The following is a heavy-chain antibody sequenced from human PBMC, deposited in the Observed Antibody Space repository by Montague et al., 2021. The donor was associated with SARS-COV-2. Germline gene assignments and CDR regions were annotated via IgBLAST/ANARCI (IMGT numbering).Heavy chain of an antibody. D-gene: IGHD3-9*01. V-gene: IGHV2-70*04. Sequence: VKPTQTLTLTCTLSGFSLSTSGMRASWIRQPPGKALEWLARIDWDDDKFYSTSLKTRLTISKDTSKNQVVLTMTNMDPVDTATYYCARSYYDILTAYYTPFDYWGQGTLVTVSS. J-gene: IGHJ4*02. CDR2: IDWDDDK. CDR1: GFSLSTSGMR. CDR3: ARSYYDILTAYYTPFDY.